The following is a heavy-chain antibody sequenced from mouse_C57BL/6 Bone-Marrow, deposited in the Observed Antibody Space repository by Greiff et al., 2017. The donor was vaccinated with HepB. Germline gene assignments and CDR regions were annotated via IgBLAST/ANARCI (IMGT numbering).Heavy chain of an antibody. V-gene: IGHV1-59*01. J-gene: IGHJ3*01. Sequence: QVHVKQPGAELVRPGTSVKLSCKASGYTFTSYWMHWVKQRPGQGLEWIGVIDPSDSYTNYNQKFKGKATLTVDTSSSTAYMQLSSLTSEDSAVYYCARKGSFADWGQGTLVTVSA. CDR3: ARKGSFAD. CDR1: GYTFTSYW. CDR2: IDPSDSYT. D-gene: IGHD3-3*01.